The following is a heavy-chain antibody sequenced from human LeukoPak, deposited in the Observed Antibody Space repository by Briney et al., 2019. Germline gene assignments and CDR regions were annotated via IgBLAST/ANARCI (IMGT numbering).Heavy chain of an antibody. Sequence: GRSLRLSCAASGFTFDDYAMHWVRQAPGEGLEWVSGISWNSGSIGYADSVKGRFTISRDNAKNSLYLQMNNLRAEDTALYYCAKDACSSTSCSFDYWGQGTLVTVSS. CDR2: ISWNSGSI. D-gene: IGHD2-2*01. CDR1: GFTFDDYA. V-gene: IGHV3-9*01. CDR3: AKDACSSTSCSFDY. J-gene: IGHJ4*02.